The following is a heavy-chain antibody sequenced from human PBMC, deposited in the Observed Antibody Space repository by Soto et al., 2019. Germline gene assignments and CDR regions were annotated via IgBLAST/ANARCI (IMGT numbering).Heavy chain of an antibody. CDR3: ARGPLGSESFLPWFAP. V-gene: IGHV1-3*01. CDR1: GYTFTTYP. D-gene: IGHD3-10*01. CDR2: IIGGSGHT. J-gene: IGHJ5*02. Sequence: QVQLVQSGAEVKKPGASAKVSCKASGYTFTTYPMHWVRQAPGQRFEWMGWIIGGSGHTQYSKNFQDRVTISWDTSASTVYMELSSLRSEDTAVYYCARGPLGSESFLPWFAPWGQGTLITVSS.